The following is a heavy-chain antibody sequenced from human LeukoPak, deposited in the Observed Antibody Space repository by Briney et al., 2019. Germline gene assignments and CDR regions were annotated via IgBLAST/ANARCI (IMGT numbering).Heavy chain of an antibody. D-gene: IGHD3-10*01. CDR1: GGFISSYY. J-gene: IGHJ5*02. CDR2: IYYSGST. V-gene: IGHV4-59*01. CDR3: AREILLWFGEESWFDP. Sequence: SETLSLTCTVSGGFISSYYWSWIRQPPGKGLEWIGYIYYSGSTNYNPSLKSRVTISVDTSKNQFSLKLSSVTAADTAVYYCAREILLWFGEESWFDPWGQGTLVTVSS.